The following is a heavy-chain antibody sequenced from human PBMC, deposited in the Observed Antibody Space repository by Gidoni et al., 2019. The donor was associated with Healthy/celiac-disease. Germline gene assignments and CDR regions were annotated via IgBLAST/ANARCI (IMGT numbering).Heavy chain of an antibody. J-gene: IGHJ6*02. Sequence: QVQLQQWGAGLLKPSETLSLTCAVYGGSFSGYYWSWIRQPPGKGLEWIGEINHSGSTNYNPSLKSRVTISVDTSKNQFSLKLSSVTAADTAVYYCARGRITMVRGVLNYYGMDVWGQGTTVTVSS. CDR3: ARGRITMVRGVLNYYGMDV. CDR1: GGSFSGYY. CDR2: INHSGST. D-gene: IGHD3-10*01. V-gene: IGHV4-34*01.